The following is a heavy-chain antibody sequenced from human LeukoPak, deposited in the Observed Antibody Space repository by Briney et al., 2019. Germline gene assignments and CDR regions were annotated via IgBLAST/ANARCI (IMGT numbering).Heavy chain of an antibody. V-gene: IGHV3-21*01. CDR2: ISSSSSYI. CDR1: GFTFSSYS. Sequence: GGSLRLSCAASGFTFSSYSMNWVRQAPGKGLEWVSSISSSSSYIYYADSVKGRFTISRHNAKNSLYLQMNSLRAEYTAVYYWARYNDVWSGYYNWGYYYDYYMDVWGKGTTVTVSS. CDR3: ARYNDVWSGYYNWGYYYDYYMDV. D-gene: IGHD3-3*01. J-gene: IGHJ6*03.